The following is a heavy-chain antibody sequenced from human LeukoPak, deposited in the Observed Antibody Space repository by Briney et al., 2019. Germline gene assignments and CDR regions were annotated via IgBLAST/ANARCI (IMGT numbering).Heavy chain of an antibody. CDR1: DYTFTSYD. D-gene: IGHD4-17*01. V-gene: IGHV1-18*01. CDR2: ISAYNGNT. CDR3: AVATVIDAFDI. J-gene: IGHJ3*02. Sequence: ASGKASCKASDYTFTSYDTRWALQAPGQGLEWMGWISAYNGNTNYAQKVQGRVTMTTDTSTSTAYMELRSLRSDDTAVYYCAVATVIDAFDIWGQGTMVTVSS.